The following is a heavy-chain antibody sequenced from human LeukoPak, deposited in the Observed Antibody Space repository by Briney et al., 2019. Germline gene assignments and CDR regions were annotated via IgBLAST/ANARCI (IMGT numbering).Heavy chain of an antibody. V-gene: IGHV1-69*13. CDR1: GGTFSSYA. Sequence: ASVKVSCKASGGTFSSYAISWVRQAPGQGLEWMGWIIPIFGTANYAQKFQGRVTITADESTSTAYMELSSLRSEDTAVYYCASSYYDSSGYYPSYGMDVWGQGTTVTVS. J-gene: IGHJ6*02. D-gene: IGHD3-22*01. CDR2: IIPIFGTA. CDR3: ASSYYDSSGYYPSYGMDV.